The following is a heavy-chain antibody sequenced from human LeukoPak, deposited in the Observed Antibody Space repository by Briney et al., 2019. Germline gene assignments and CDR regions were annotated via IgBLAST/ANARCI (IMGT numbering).Heavy chain of an antibody. V-gene: IGHV3-7*01. Sequence: GGSLRLSCVVSGFNLNSYWMTWVRQAPGEGLEWVANIKEDESEKYYMESVRGRFTTSRDNVKNSLYLQMNSLRVEDTAVYYCARDRIYYYGSGSFLFDPWGQGTLVTVSS. CDR1: GFNLNSYW. J-gene: IGHJ5*02. CDR3: ARDRIYYYGSGSFLFDP. D-gene: IGHD3-10*01. CDR2: IKEDESEK.